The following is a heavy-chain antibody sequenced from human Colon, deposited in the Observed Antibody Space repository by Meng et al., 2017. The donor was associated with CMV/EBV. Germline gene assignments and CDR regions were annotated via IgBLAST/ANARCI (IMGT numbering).Heavy chain of an antibody. D-gene: IGHD3-9*01. Sequence: SGADFAEYWIGWVRPMSGKGLEWIAIIYPPNFDTSYRPSLQGRVTISADKSTNTVYLQWNSLKTSDTAIYYCARRKYFDPSGANWFDPWGQGTLVTVSS. CDR3: ARRKYFDPSGANWFDP. CDR2: IYPPNFDT. J-gene: IGHJ5*02. CDR1: GADFAEYW. V-gene: IGHV5-51*01.